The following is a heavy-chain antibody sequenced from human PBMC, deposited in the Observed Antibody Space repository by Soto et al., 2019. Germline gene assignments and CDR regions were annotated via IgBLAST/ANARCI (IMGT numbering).Heavy chain of an antibody. J-gene: IGHJ5*02. Sequence: SETLSLTCSVSGGSISSGDYYWSWIRQPPGKGLEWIGYIYYSGSTYYNPSLKSRVIISVDTSKNQFSLKLSSVTAADTAVYYCGRGYCSSTSCYIWDNWFDPWGQGTLVTVS. D-gene: IGHD2-2*02. CDR1: GGSISSGDYY. CDR2: IYYSGST. V-gene: IGHV4-30-4*01. CDR3: GRGYCSSTSCYIWDNWFDP.